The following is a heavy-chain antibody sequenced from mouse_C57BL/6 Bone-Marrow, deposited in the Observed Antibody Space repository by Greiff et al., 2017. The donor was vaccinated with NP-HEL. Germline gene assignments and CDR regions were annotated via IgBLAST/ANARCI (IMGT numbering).Heavy chain of an antibody. CDR2: INPGSGGT. CDR1: GYAFTNYL. CDR3: ARGGVTRRFDY. Sequence: QVQLQQSGAELVRPGTSVKVSCKASGYAFTNYLIEWVKQRPGQGLEWIGVINPGSGGTNYNEKFKGKATLTADKSSSTAYMQLSSLTSEDSAVYFCARGGVTRRFDYWGQGTTLTVSA. J-gene: IGHJ2*01. V-gene: IGHV1-54*01. D-gene: IGHD2-2*01.